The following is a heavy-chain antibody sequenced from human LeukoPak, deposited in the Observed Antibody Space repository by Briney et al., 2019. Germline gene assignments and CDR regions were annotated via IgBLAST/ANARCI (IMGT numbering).Heavy chain of an antibody. Sequence: GGSLRLSCAASGFTFSDYAMSWVRQAPGKGLEWVSAISGTADRTYYVGSVKGRFTVSRDNSKNMLYLQMSGLRTEYTAVYYCANSRGYGSGNLWGQGTLVTVSS. CDR2: ISGTADRT. CDR3: ANSRGYGSGNL. CDR1: GFTFSDYA. D-gene: IGHD3-10*01. V-gene: IGHV3-23*01. J-gene: IGHJ5*02.